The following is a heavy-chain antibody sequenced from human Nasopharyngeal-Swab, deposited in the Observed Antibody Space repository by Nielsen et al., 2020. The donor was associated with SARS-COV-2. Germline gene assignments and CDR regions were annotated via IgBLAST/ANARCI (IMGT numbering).Heavy chain of an antibody. D-gene: IGHD1-26*01. V-gene: IGHV4-59*01. CDR3: ARDNSKWEPRFWFDP. CDR2: IYYSGST. J-gene: IGHJ5*02. Sequence: WIRQPPGKGLEWIGYIYYSGSTNYNPSLKSRVTISVDTSKNQFSLKLSSVTAADTAVYCCARDNSKWEPRFWFDPWGQGTLVTVSS.